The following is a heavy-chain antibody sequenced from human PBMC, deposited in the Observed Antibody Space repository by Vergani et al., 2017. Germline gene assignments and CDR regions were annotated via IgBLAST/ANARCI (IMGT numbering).Heavy chain of an antibody. D-gene: IGHD3-9*01. V-gene: IGHV3-49*04. CDR2: IRSKAYGGTK. J-gene: IGHJ6*02. Sequence: EVQLVESGGGLVQPGRSLRLSCTASGFTFGDYAMSWVRQAPGKGLEWVGFIRSKAYGGTKEYAAYVKGRFTISRDDSKSIAYLQMNSLKTEDTAVYYCARDGHHYDMLTGYYGMDVWGQGP. CDR3: ARDGHHYDMLTGYYGMDV. CDR1: GFTFGDYA.